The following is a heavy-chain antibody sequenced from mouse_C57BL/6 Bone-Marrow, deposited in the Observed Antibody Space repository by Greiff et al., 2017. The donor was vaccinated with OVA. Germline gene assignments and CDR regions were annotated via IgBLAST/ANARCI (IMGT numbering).Heavy chain of an antibody. J-gene: IGHJ1*03. V-gene: IGHV1-18*01. CDR1: GYTFTDYN. CDR3: ARWVPYWYFDV. CDR2: INPNNGGT. D-gene: IGHD2-14*01. Sequence: VQLQQSGPELVKPGASVKIPCKASGYTFTDYNMDWVKQSHGKSLEWIGDINPNNGGTIYNQKFKGKATLPVDKSSSTAYMELRSLTSEDTAVYYSARWVPYWYFDVWGTGTTVTVSS.